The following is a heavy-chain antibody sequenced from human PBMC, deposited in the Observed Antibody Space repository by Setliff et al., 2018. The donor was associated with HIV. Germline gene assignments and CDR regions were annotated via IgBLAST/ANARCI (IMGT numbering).Heavy chain of an antibody. J-gene: IGHJ4*02. CDR1: GVSTSSSSFY. CDR2: ISYSGRT. D-gene: IGHD3-3*01. CDR3: ASLDFWSGYM. Sequence: SETLSLTCIVSGVSTSSSSFYWGWIRQPPGKGLDWIGYISYSGRTYYNPSLKSRVTISVDTSKNHFSLRLDSVTAADTAVYYCASLDFWSGYMWGQGTLVTVSS. V-gene: IGHV4-39*02.